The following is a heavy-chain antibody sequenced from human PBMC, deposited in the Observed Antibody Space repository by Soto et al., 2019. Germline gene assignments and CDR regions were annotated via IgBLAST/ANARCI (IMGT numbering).Heavy chain of an antibody. CDR3: ARDIPFSGWYNWFDP. Sequence: GGSLRLSCAASGFTFSSYSMNWVRQAPGKGLEWVSSISSSSSYIYYADSVKGRFTISRDNAKNSLYLQMNSLRAEDTAVYYCARDIPFSGWYNWFDPWGQGTLVTVSS. CDR1: GFTFSSYS. J-gene: IGHJ5*02. CDR2: ISSSSSYI. D-gene: IGHD6-19*01. V-gene: IGHV3-21*01.